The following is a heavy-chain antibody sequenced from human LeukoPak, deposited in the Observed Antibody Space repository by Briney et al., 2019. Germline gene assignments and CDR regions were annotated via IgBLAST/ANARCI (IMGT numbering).Heavy chain of an antibody. CDR3: ARESSLGAAAGTYFDY. D-gene: IGHD6-13*01. CDR2: INPNSGGT. J-gene: IGHJ4*02. CDR1: GYTLTGYY. V-gene: IGHV1-2*02. Sequence: GASVKVSCKASGYTLTGYYMHWVRQAPGQGLEWMGWINPNSGGTNCAQKFQGRVTMTRATSISTAYMELSRLRSDDTAVYYCARESSLGAAAGTYFDYWGQGTLVTVSS.